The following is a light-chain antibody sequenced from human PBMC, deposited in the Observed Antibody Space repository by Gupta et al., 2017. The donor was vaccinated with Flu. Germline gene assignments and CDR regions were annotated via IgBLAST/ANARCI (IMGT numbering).Light chain of an antibody. CDR3: QVGDIITDLVV. Sequence: SYVLTQPPSVSVAPGKTARIACAGDNIESKSVHWYQQKPGQAPVLVVYDDDDRPSGIPERFSGSNSGDTATLTVTRVEAGDEADYSCQVGDIITDLVVFGGGTKLTVL. J-gene: IGLJ2*01. CDR1: NIESKS. CDR2: DDD. V-gene: IGLV3-21*03.